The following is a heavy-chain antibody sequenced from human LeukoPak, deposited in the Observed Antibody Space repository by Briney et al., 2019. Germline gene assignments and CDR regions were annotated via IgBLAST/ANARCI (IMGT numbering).Heavy chain of an antibody. CDR2: IYYSGST. CDR3: ARSPFPLRYRSGWLQIKWFDP. J-gene: IGHJ5*02. D-gene: IGHD6-19*01. Sequence: SETLSLTCTVSGGSISSSSYYWGWIRQPPGKGLEWIGSIYYSGSTYYNPSLKSRVTISVDTSKNQFSLKLNSVTAADTAVYFCARSPFPLRYRSGWLQIKWFDPWGQGTLVTVSS. V-gene: IGHV4-39*01. CDR1: GGSISSSSYY.